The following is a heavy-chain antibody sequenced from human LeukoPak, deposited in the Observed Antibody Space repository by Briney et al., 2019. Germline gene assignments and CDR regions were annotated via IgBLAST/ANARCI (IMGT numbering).Heavy chain of an antibody. D-gene: IGHD1-26*01. Sequence: SETLSLTCTVSGGSISSYYWSWIRQPPGKGLEWIGYMYYSGSTNYNPSLKSRVTISLDTSKNQFILKLNSVTPADTAVYYCARGGSYYNWFDPWGQGTLVTVSS. CDR3: ARGGSYYNWFDP. J-gene: IGHJ5*02. CDR1: GGSISSYY. V-gene: IGHV4-59*01. CDR2: MYYSGST.